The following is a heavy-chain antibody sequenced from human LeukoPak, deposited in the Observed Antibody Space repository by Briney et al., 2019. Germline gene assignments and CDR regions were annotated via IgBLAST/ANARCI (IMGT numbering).Heavy chain of an antibody. J-gene: IGHJ4*02. D-gene: IGHD5-12*01. V-gene: IGHV4-59*08. CDR1: GGSFSGYY. CDR2: IYYRGST. CDR3: ARHERGYSGYDWQWLAGGSYFDY. Sequence: SETLSLTCAVYGGSFSGYYWSWIRQPPGKGLEWIGYIYYRGSTNYNPSLKSRVTISVDTSKNQFSLKLSSVTAADTAVYYCARHERGYSGYDWQWLAGGSYFDYWGQGTLVTVSS.